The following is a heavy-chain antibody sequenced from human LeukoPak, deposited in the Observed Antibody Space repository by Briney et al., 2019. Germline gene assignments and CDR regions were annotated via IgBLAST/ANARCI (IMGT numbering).Heavy chain of an antibody. D-gene: IGHD6-13*01. Sequence: SQTLSLTCTVSGGSISSGDYYWSWIRQPPGKGLEWIGYIYYSGSTYYNPSLKSRVTISVDTSKNQFSLKLSSVTAADTAVYYCARAQNGPLIAAATEDWFDPWGQGTLVTVSS. J-gene: IGHJ5*02. CDR1: GGSISSGDYY. CDR3: ARAQNGPLIAAATEDWFDP. V-gene: IGHV4-30-4*01. CDR2: IYYSGST.